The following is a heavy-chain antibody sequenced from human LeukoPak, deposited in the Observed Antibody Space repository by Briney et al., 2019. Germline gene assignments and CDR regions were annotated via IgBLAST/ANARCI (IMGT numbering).Heavy chain of an antibody. CDR1: GYTFTSYD. Sequence: ASVKVSCKASGYTFTSYDINWVRQATGQGLEWMGWMNPNSGNTGYAQKFQGRVTMTRNTSISTAYMELSRLRSDDTAVYYCAREDTAMVNYYGMDVWGQGTTVTVSS. CDR2: MNPNSGNT. J-gene: IGHJ6*02. CDR3: AREDTAMVNYYGMDV. D-gene: IGHD5-18*01. V-gene: IGHV1-8*01.